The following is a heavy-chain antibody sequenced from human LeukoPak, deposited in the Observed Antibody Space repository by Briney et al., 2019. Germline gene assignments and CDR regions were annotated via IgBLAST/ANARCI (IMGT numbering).Heavy chain of an antibody. J-gene: IGHJ4*02. CDR1: GYSISNGYY. CDR3: ARSGRNGKWPTGLFDY. D-gene: IGHD1-1*01. Sequence: SETLSLTCTVSGYSISNGYYWGWIRQPPGKGLEWIGSIYHSGNTYYNPSLKSRVTISVDTSKNQFSLKLRSVTAADTAVYFCARSGRNGKWPTGLFDYWGQGTLVTVSS. CDR2: IYHSGNT. V-gene: IGHV4-38-2*02.